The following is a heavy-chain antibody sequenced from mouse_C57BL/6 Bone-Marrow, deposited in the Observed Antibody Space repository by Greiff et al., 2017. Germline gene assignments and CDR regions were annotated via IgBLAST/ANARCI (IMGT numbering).Heavy chain of an antibody. V-gene: IGHV1-4*01. J-gene: IGHJ1*03. D-gene: IGHD2-4*01. CDR2: INPSSGYT. Sequence: VKLQESGAELARPGASVKMSCKASGYTFTSYTMHWVKQRPGPGLEWIGYINPSSGYTTYNQKFKDKATLTADKSSSTAYMQLSSLTSEDSAVYYCARGVRLREYFEVWSTGTTGTVSS. CDR3: ARGVRLREYFEV. CDR1: GYTFTSYT.